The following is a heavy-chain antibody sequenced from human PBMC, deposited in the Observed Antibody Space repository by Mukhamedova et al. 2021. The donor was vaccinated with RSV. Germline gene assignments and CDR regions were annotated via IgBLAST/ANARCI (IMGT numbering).Heavy chain of an antibody. CDR3: ARRGYYYYGMDV. CDR2: ISAYNGNT. Sequence: MGWISAYNGNTNYAQKLQGRVTMTTDTSTSTAYMELRSLRSDDTAVYYCARRGYYYYGMDVWGQGTTVTVSS. V-gene: IGHV1-18*01. D-gene: IGHD3-16*01. J-gene: IGHJ6*02.